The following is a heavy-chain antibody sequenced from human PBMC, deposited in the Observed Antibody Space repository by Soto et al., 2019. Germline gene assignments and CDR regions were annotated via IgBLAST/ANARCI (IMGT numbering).Heavy chain of an antibody. J-gene: IGHJ5*02. V-gene: IGHV4-30-2*01. Sequence: PSETLSLTCAVSGGSISSGGYSWSWIRQPPGKGLEWIGYIYHSGSTYYNPSLKSRVTISVDTSKNQFSLKLSSVTAADTAVYYCARVRAAAGTTNWFDPWGKGTLVTVSS. CDR1: GGSISSGGYS. CDR2: IYHSGST. CDR3: ARVRAAAGTTNWFDP. D-gene: IGHD6-13*01.